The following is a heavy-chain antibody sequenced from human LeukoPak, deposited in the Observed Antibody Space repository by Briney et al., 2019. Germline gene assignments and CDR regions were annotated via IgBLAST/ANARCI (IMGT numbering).Heavy chain of an antibody. CDR1: GYSISSGYY. Sequence: SETLSLTCTVSGYSISSGYYWGWIRQPPGKGLEWIGSIYYSGSTYYNPSLKSRVTISVDTSKNQFSLKLSSVTAADTAVYYCARDNPTRGPFDYWGQGTLVTVSS. CDR3: ARDNPTRGPFDY. CDR2: IYYSGST. J-gene: IGHJ4*02. V-gene: IGHV4-38-2*02. D-gene: IGHD1-14*01.